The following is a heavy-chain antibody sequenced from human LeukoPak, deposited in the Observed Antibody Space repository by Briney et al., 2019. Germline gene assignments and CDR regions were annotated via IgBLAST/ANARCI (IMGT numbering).Heavy chain of an antibody. CDR2: ISSSSSYI. CDR3: ARDRLWFGEMNYFDY. J-gene: IGHJ4*02. V-gene: IGHV3-21*01. Sequence: PGGSLRLSCAASGFTFSSYSMNWVRQAPGKGLEWVSPISSSSSYIYYADSVKGRFTISRDNAKNSLYLQMNSLRAEDTAVYYCARDRLWFGEMNYFDYWGQGTLVTVSS. CDR1: GFTFSSYS. D-gene: IGHD3-10*01.